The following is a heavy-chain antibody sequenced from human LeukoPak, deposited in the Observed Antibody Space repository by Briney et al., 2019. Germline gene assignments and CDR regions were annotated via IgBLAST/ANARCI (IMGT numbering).Heavy chain of an antibody. V-gene: IGHV4-59*01. D-gene: IGHD3-10*01. CDR3: ARGGYYGSGNDFRFDP. Sequence: SETLSLTCTVSGGSISSYYWSWIRQPPGKGLECIGYIHYTGSTNYNASLKSRVTISVDTSKNQFSLKLNSVTAADTAVYYCARGGYYGSGNDFRFDPWGRGTLVTVSS. CDR1: GGSISSYY. J-gene: IGHJ5*02. CDR2: IHYTGST.